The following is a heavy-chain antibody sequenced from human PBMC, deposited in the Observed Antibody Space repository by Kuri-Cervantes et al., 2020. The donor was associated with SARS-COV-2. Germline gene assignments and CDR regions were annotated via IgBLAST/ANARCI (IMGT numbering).Heavy chain of an antibody. D-gene: IGHD2-21*01. CDR1: GFTFSTYG. CDR3: ARDRVGVHDS. V-gene: IGHV3-30*03. J-gene: IGHJ4*02. CDR2: ISYDGSNK. Sequence: GGPLRLSCAASGFTFSTYGMHWARQAPGKGLEWVAIISYDGSNKYFADSVKGRFTISRDNSKNTLYLQMNSLRAEDTALYYRARDRVGVHDSWGQGTLVTVSS.